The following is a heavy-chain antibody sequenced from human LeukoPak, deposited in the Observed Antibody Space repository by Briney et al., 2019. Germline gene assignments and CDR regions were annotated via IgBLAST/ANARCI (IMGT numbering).Heavy chain of an antibody. D-gene: IGHD6-19*01. J-gene: IGHJ3*02. CDR3: TEEGRYSSAWYGGYGI. Sequence: GRSLRLSCAASGFSFSNAWMSWVRQAPGKGLEWVGRIKSKTDGGTTDYIAPVKGRFTISRDDSKTTLYLQMNSLKIEDTGVYYCTEEGRYSSAWYGGYGIWGQGTMVTVSS. V-gene: IGHV3-15*01. CDR1: GFSFSNAW. CDR2: IKSKTDGGTT.